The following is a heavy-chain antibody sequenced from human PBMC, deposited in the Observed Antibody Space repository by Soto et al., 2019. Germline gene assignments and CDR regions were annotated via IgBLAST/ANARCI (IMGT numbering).Heavy chain of an antibody. CDR1: GVTFSSYA. CDR3: AKDAAVAGCFDY. D-gene: IGHD6-19*01. CDR2: ISGRGGTT. V-gene: IGHV3-23*01. J-gene: IGHJ4*02. Sequence: EVQLLESGGGLVQPGGSLRLSCAASGVTFSSYAMSWVRQAPGKGLEWVSGISGRGGTTYYADSVKGRFTISRDNSKNTLYRQMIGLRAEDTAVYYCAKDAAVAGCFDYWGQGTLVTVSS.